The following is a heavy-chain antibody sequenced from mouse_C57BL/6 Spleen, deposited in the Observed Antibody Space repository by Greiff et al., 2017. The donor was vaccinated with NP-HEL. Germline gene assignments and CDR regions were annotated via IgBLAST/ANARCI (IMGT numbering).Heavy chain of an antibody. Sequence: VQLQQSGPELVKPGASVKISCKASGYTFTDYYMNWVKQSHGKSLEWIGDINPNNGGTSYTQKFTGKATLTVDKSSSTAYLELRSLTSEDSAVYYGAALRGDYARDYWGQGTSVTVSS. V-gene: IGHV1-26*01. D-gene: IGHD2-4*01. J-gene: IGHJ4*01. CDR2: INPNNGGT. CDR1: GYTFTDYY. CDR3: AALRGDYARDY.